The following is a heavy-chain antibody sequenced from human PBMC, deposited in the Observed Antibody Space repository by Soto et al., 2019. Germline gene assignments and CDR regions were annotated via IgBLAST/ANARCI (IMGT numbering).Heavy chain of an antibody. J-gene: IGHJ6*02. CDR2: ISSSSSYT. V-gene: IGHV3-11*05. CDR1: GFTFSDYY. Sequence: QVQLVESGGGLVKPGGSLRLSCAASGFTFSDYYMSWIRQAPGKGLEWVSYISSSSSYTNYADSVKGRFTISRDNAKNSLYLQMNSLRAEDTAVYYCARVIAVAGHHPYGIAVWGQGTTVTVSS. CDR3: ARVIAVAGHHPYGIAV. D-gene: IGHD6-19*01.